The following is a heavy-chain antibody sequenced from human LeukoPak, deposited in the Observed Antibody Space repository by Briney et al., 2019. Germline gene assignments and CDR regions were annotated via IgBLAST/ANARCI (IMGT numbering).Heavy chain of an antibody. V-gene: IGHV4-38-2*01. Sequence: SETLSVTCAVSGYSISSGYYWGWIRQPPGKGLEWIGSIYHSGSTYYNPSLKSRVTISVDASKNQFSLKLSSVTAADTAVYYCASQRGPYSSSWRNWFDPWGQGTLVTVSS. CDR1: GYSISSGYY. J-gene: IGHJ5*02. D-gene: IGHD6-13*01. CDR3: ASQRGPYSSSWRNWFDP. CDR2: IYHSGST.